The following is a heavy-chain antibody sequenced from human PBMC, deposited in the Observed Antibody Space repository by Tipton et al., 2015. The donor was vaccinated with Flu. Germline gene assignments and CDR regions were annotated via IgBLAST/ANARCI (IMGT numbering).Heavy chain of an antibody. J-gene: IGHJ5*02. Sequence: QLVQSGAEVKKPGASVKVSCKASGYTFTSYDINWVRQATGQGLEWMGWMNPNSGNTGYAQKFQGRVTMTRNTSISTAYMELSSLRSEDTAVYYCARLGYDFWSGYSNWFDPWGQEPWSPSPQ. V-gene: IGHV1-8*01. CDR3: ARLGYDFWSGYSNWFDP. CDR1: GYTFTSYD. CDR2: MNPNSGNT. D-gene: IGHD3-3*01.